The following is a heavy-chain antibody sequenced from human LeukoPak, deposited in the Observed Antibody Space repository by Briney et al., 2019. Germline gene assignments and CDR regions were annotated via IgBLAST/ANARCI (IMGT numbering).Heavy chain of an antibody. CDR2: ISGSGGST. D-gene: IGHD3-10*01. CDR3: AKSPTFGFGELCPGY. CDR1: GFSFRSYW. J-gene: IGHJ4*02. V-gene: IGHV3-23*01. Sequence: GGSLRLSCAASGFSFRSYWMTWVRQAPGKGLEWVSAISGSGGSTYYADSVKGRFTISRDNSKNTLYLQMNSLGAEDTAVYYCAKSPTFGFGELCPGYWGQGTLVTVSS.